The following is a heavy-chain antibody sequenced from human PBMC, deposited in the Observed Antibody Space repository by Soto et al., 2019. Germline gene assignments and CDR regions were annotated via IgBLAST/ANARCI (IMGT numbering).Heavy chain of an antibody. V-gene: IGHV1-18*01. D-gene: IGHD3-10*01. CDR1: GYTFTSYG. Sequence: ASVKVSCKASGYTFTSYGISWVRQAPGQGLEWMGWISAYNGNTNYAEKLQGRVTMTTDTSTSTAYMELRSLRSDDTAVYYCARDKYIIGYNWFDPWGQGTLVTVSS. J-gene: IGHJ5*02. CDR2: ISAYNGNT. CDR3: ARDKYIIGYNWFDP.